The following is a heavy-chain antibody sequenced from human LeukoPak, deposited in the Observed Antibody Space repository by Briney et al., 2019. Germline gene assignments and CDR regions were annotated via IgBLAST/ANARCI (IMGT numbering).Heavy chain of an antibody. CDR1: GGTFSSYA. CDR3: TRTRGIGYGYDAFDI. D-gene: IGHD2-2*03. J-gene: IGHJ3*02. V-gene: IGHV1-69*13. CDR2: IIPIFGTA. Sequence: ASVKVSCKASGGTFSSYAISWVRQAPGQGLEWMGGIIPIFGTANYAQKFQGRVTITADESTSTAYMELGSLRSEDTAMYYCTRTRGIGYGYDAFDIWGQGTMVTVSS.